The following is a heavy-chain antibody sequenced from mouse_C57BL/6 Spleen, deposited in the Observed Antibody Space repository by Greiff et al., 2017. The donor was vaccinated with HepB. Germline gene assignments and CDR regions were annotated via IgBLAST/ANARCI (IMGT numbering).Heavy chain of an antibody. CDR2: IDPETGGT. Sequence: QVHVKQSGAELVRPGASVTLSCKASGYTFTDYEMHWVKQTPVHGLEWIGAIDPETGGTAYNQKFKGKAILTADKSSSTAYMELRSLTSEDSAVYYCTRIYYGSFDYWGQGTTLTVSS. D-gene: IGHD1-1*01. J-gene: IGHJ2*01. V-gene: IGHV1-15*01. CDR1: GYTFTDYE. CDR3: TRIYYGSFDY.